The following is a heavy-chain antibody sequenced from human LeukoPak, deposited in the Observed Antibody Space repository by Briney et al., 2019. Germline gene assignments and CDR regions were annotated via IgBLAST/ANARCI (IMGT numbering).Heavy chain of an antibody. CDR3: ARVKRDWNYVDY. J-gene: IGHJ4*02. CDR2: IYYSGST. V-gene: IGHV4-59*01. D-gene: IGHD1-1*01. CDR1: GGSINSYY. Sequence: SETLSLTCTVSGGSINSYYWSWIRQPPGKGLEWIGYIYYSGSTNYNPSLKSRVTISVDTSKNQFSLKLSSVTAADTAVYYCARVKRDWNYVDYWGQGTLVTVSS.